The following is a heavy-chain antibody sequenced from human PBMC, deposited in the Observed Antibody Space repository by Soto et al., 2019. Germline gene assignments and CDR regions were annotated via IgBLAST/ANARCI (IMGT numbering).Heavy chain of an antibody. Sequence: QIQLVEAGGDVVQPGRSLRLSCAASGFNFDFFGMHWVRQAPGKGLEWVAFISGDGINTHYADSVRGRFTLSRDYSKKTMYLQMDTLRDDDTALYYCARGNLSFDFDSWGQGTLVTVSS. D-gene: IGHD3-10*01. CDR1: GFNFDFFG. J-gene: IGHJ4*02. CDR2: ISGDGINT. CDR3: ARGNLSFDFDS. V-gene: IGHV3-30*03.